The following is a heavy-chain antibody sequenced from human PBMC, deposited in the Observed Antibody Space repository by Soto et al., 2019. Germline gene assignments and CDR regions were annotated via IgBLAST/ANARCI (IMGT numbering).Heavy chain of an antibody. V-gene: IGHV3-23*01. J-gene: IGHJ4*02. CDR3: AKWNGYGDF. CDR2: VSGGSGVT. D-gene: IGHD1-1*01. CDR1: GFSFSTYS. Sequence: EVQLLESGGGLVQPGGSLRLSCAVSGFSFSTYSVTWVRQAPGKGLEWVCGVSGGSGVTHYADSVKGRFTITGDDSKKTVYLEMHSLRVEDKAGFFCAKWNGYGDFWGQGTLVTVSS.